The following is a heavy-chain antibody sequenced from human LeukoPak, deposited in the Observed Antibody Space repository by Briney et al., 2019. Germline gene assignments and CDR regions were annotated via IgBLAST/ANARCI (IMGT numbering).Heavy chain of an antibody. Sequence: PGGSLRLSCAASGFTFSSYSMNWVRQAPGKGLEWVSSISSSSSYIYYADSVKGRFTISRDNAKSSLFLQMNSLRAEDTAVYYCVEDQGGAVSYWGQGTLVTVSS. V-gene: IGHV3-21*01. D-gene: IGHD3-16*01. J-gene: IGHJ4*02. CDR2: ISSSSSYI. CDR1: GFTFSSYS. CDR3: VEDQGGAVSY.